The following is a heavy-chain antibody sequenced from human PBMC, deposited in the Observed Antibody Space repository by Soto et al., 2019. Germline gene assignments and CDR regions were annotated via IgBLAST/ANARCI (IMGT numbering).Heavy chain of an antibody. D-gene: IGHD6-13*01. CDR1: GGSISSSNW. J-gene: IGHJ4*02. Sequence: QVQLQESGPGLVKPSGTLSLTCAVSGGSISSSNWWSWVRQPPGKGLEWIGKIYHSGSTNYNPSLKGRLTISVDKAKNQFSLKLSAVSAADTAVYYCARKYSSSWCYFDYWGQGTLVTVSS. CDR3: ARKYSSSWCYFDY. V-gene: IGHV4-4*02. CDR2: IYHSGST.